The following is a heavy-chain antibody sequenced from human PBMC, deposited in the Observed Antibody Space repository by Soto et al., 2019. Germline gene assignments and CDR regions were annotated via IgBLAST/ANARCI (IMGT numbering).Heavy chain of an antibody. V-gene: IGHV4-39*01. CDR1: GGSISSSSYY. Sequence: SETLSLTCTVSGGSISSSSYYWGWIRQPPGKGLEWIGSIYYSGSTYYNTSLKSRVTISVDTSKNQFSLKLSSVTAADTAVYYCARHAMTTVTRGGTSFDYWGQGTLVTVSS. D-gene: IGHD4-4*01. CDR3: ARHAMTTVTRGGTSFDY. J-gene: IGHJ4*02. CDR2: IYYSGST.